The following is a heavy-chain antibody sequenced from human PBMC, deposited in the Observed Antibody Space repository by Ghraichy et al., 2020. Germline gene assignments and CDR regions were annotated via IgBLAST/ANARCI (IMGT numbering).Heavy chain of an antibody. CDR2: TSYDGTNK. J-gene: IGHJ6*02. CDR1: GFTFSRYG. D-gene: IGHD3-22*01. CDR3: AKERDTSGYYSFRGDYYGMDV. V-gene: IGHV3-30*18. Sequence: GGSLRLSCAASGFTFSRYGMHWVRQAPGKGLEWVALTSYDGTNKNYADSVKGRFTISRDTSKNTLYLQMNSLRPEDTAVYYCAKERDTSGYYSFRGDYYGMDVWGQGTTVTVSS.